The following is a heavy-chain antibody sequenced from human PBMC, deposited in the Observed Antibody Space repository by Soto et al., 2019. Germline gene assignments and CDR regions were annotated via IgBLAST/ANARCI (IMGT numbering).Heavy chain of an antibody. Sequence: SETLSLTCTVSGGSISSSSYYWGWIRQPPGKGLEWIGYIYNSGTTYYNPSLKSRVTISVDTSKNQFSLKLTSVTAADTAVYYCARDKITGVFASWGQGTLVTVSS. J-gene: IGHJ4*02. D-gene: IGHD2-8*02. V-gene: IGHV4-31*03. CDR2: IYNSGTT. CDR1: GGSISSSSYY. CDR3: ARDKITGVFAS.